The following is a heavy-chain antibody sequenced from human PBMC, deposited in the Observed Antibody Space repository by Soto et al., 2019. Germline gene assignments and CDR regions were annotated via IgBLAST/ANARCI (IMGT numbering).Heavy chain of an antibody. CDR3: ARDWATPVGTSPYY. J-gene: IGHJ4*02. CDR1: GFTFSDYF. Sequence: QVQLVESGGVLVKPGGSLRLSCAASGFTFSDYFMSWIRQAPGKGLEWLSYISSSGFANYADSVKGRFTISRDNAKKSLYLQMNSLRVEGTAVYYRARDWATPVGTSPYYWGQGSLVTVSS. V-gene: IGHV3-11*05. D-gene: IGHD4-17*01. CDR2: ISSSGFA.